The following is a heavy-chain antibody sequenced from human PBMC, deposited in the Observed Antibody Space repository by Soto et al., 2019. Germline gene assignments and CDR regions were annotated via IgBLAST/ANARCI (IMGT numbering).Heavy chain of an antibody. CDR3: TTDRHSTSDNDC. V-gene: IGHV1-69*04. Sequence: SVKVSCKASGGTFNTYILRWVRQAPGQGLEWMGKIIPILSVANYAHKFQGRVTITADKSTSTAYMELSSLTSEDTAVYYCTTDRHSTSDNDCWGQGTQVTVSS. CDR2: IIPILSVA. CDR1: GGTFNTYI. J-gene: IGHJ4*02. D-gene: IGHD2-2*01.